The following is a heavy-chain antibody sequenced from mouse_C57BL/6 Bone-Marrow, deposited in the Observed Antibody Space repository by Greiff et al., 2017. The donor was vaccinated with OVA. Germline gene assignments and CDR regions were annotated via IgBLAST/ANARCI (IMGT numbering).Heavy chain of an antibody. CDR2: IHPNSGST. CDR1: GYTFTSYW. CDR3: ARGLTGRAY. J-gene: IGHJ3*01. Sequence: QVQLQQPGAELVEPGASVSLSCKASGYTFTSYWMHWVQQRPGQGLEWIGMIHPNSGSTNYDDKFKSRARLNVAKSSGTAYMKRSSLAYEDSAVYYCARGLTGRAYWGQGTLVTVSA. D-gene: IGHD4-1*01. V-gene: IGHV1-64*01.